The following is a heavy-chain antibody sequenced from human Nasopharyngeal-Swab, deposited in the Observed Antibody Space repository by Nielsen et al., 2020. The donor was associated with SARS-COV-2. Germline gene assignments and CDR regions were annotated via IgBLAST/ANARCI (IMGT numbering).Heavy chain of an antibody. CDR1: GFTFSSYG. J-gene: IGHJ4*02. Sequence: GESLKISCAASGFTFSSYGMHWVRQAPGKGLEWVAVIWYDGSNKYCADSVKGRFTISRDNSKNTLYLQMNSLRAEDMAVYYCARDYYDSSGYYYFDYWGQGTLVTVSS. V-gene: IGHV3-33*01. D-gene: IGHD3-22*01. CDR2: IWYDGSNK. CDR3: ARDYYDSSGYYYFDY.